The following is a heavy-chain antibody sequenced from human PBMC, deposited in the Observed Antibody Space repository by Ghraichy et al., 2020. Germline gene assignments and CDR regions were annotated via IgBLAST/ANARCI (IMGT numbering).Heavy chain of an antibody. CDR1: GFTFSSYA. D-gene: IGHD2-2*02. J-gene: IGHJ5*02. CDR2: ISGSGGST. Sequence: GGSLRLSCAASGFTFSSYAMSWVRQAPGKGLEWVSAISGSGGSTYYADSVKGRFTISRDNSKNTLYLQMNSLRAEDTAVYYCAKGIVPAAIRGRQLTNWFDPWGQGTLVTVSS. V-gene: IGHV3-23*01. CDR3: AKGIVPAAIRGRQLTNWFDP.